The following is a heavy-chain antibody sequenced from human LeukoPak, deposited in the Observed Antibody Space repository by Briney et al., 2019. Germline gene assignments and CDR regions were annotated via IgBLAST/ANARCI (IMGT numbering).Heavy chain of an antibody. CDR3: TRGSGRFEY. CDR2: IRAKDYGGTT. Sequence: GGSLRLSWTTSGFTFGNFPITWVRQAPGKGLEWVGYIRAKDYGGTTEYAAAVKGRFTIFRDDSKGIGYLQMNDLQTDDTGVYYCTRGSGRFEYWGQGTLVTVSS. V-gene: IGHV3-49*02. CDR1: GFTFGNFP. D-gene: IGHD2-15*01. J-gene: IGHJ4*02.